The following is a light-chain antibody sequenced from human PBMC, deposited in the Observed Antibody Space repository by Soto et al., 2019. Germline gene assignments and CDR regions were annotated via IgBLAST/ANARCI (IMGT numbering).Light chain of an antibody. J-gene: IGLJ1*01. CDR1: SSDVGGYNY. CDR3: SSYTSSSTLYV. V-gene: IGLV2-14*01. CDR2: DVS. Sequence: SALTQPASVSGSPGQSIAISCPGTSSDVGGYNYVSWYQQRPGKAPKLMIYDVSNRPSGVSNRFSGSKSGNTASLTISGLQAEDEADYYCSSYTSSSTLYVFGTGTKVTVL.